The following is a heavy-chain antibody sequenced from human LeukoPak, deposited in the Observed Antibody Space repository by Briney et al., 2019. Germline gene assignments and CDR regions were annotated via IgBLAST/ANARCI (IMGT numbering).Heavy chain of an antibody. V-gene: IGHV2-26*01. CDR3: ARYYYDTSDYYQIYFDY. CDR1: GFSLSNATMG. D-gene: IGHD3-22*01. Sequence: SGPVLVKPTETLTLTCTVSGFSLSNATMGVSWIRQPPGKALEWIAHIFPNDGKSYRTSLKSRLTISKDTSKSQVVLTMTNMDPVDTATYYCARYYYDTSDYYQIYFDYWGQGTLVTVSS. CDR2: IFPNDGK. J-gene: IGHJ4*02.